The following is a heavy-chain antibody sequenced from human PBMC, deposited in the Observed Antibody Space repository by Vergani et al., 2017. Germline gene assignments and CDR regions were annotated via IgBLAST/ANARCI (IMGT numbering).Heavy chain of an antibody. CDR3: ATLPLETQQQVTS. Sequence: EVQLVESGGGLVQPGGSLRLSCAASGFTLSDHVMDWVRQGPGKGLEWVGRSRNKARSYTTEYSASVKGRFTISRDDSRNSLYLQMISLKTDDTAVYYCATLPLETQQQVTSWGQGTLVTFSP. D-gene: IGHD6-13*01. CDR2: SRNKARSYTT. J-gene: IGHJ5*02. V-gene: IGHV3-72*01. CDR1: GFTLSDHV.